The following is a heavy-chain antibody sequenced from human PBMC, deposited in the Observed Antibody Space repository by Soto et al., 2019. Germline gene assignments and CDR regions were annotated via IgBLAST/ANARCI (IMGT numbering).Heavy chain of an antibody. J-gene: IGHJ4*02. V-gene: IGHV1-69*06. CDR2: TNGNLGTG. Sequence: QVQLVQSGAEVKRPGSSVKVSCKASGGTFSSYPISWVRQAPGQGLEWMGGTNGNLGTGNYAQKFRGRLTLTTDISTTTDYMELSSLTSEDTAVYYCARRDSHGFFRYFDNWGQGTLVTVSS. CDR1: GGTFSSYP. D-gene: IGHD3-3*01. CDR3: ARRDSHGFFRYFDN.